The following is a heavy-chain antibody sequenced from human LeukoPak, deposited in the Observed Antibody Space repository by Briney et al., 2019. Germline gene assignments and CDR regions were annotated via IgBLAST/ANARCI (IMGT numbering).Heavy chain of an antibody. J-gene: IGHJ1*01. D-gene: IGHD2-2*02. CDR2: INHSGST. CDR1: GGSFSGYY. V-gene: IGHV4-34*01. Sequence: SETLSLTCAVYGGSFSGYYWSWIRQPPGKGLEWIGEINHSGSTNYNPSLKSRVTISVDTSKNQFSLKLSSVTAADTAVYYCARRYCSSTSCYTPRGYFQHWGQGTLVTVSS. CDR3: ARRYCSSTSCYTPRGYFQH.